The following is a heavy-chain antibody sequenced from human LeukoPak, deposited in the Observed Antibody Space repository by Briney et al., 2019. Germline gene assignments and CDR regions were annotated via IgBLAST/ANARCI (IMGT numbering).Heavy chain of an antibody. CDR2: ISGSGGST. CDR3: AKTQLSGWYGIDY. D-gene: IGHD6-19*01. J-gene: IGHJ4*02. Sequence: GGSLRLSCAASGFTFSSYAMSWVRQAPGKGLEWVSAISGSGGSTYYADSVKGRFTISRDNSKNTLYLQMDSLRAEDTAVYYCAKTQLSGWYGIDYWGQGTLVTVSS. V-gene: IGHV3-23*01. CDR1: GFTFSSYA.